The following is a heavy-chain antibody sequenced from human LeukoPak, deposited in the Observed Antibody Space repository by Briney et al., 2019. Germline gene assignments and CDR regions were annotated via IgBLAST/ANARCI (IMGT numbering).Heavy chain of an antibody. CDR1: GYTFTSYY. CDR3: ARNRVRLRDTAMPDY. D-gene: IGHD5-18*01. CDR2: INPSGGST. Sequence: ASVKVSCKASGYTFTSYYMHWVRQAPGQGLEWMGIINPSGGSTSYAQKFQGRVTMTRDMSTSTVYMELSSLRSEGTAVYYCARNRVRLRDTAMPDYWGQGTLVTVSS. J-gene: IGHJ4*02. V-gene: IGHV1-46*01.